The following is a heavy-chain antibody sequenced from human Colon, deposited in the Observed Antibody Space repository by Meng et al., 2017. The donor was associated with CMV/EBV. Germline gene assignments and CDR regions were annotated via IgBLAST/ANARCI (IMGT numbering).Heavy chain of an antibody. CDR2: SSVYNGNT. CDR1: FINHG. CDR3: ARGASYSGSYVPLDWFDT. Sequence: FINHGSNGVRQAPGQGLEWMGWSSVYNGNTNYAEKIEGRVTMTTDTSTSTAYMELRSLTSDDTAIYFCARGASYSGSYVPLDWFDTWGQGTLVTVSS. D-gene: IGHD1-26*01. V-gene: IGHV1-18*01. J-gene: IGHJ5*02.